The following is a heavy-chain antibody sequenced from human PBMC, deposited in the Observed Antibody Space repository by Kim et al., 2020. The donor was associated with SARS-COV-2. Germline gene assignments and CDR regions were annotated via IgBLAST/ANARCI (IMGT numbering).Heavy chain of an antibody. CDR1: GGSINSNNW. CDR2: IYHSGSP. D-gene: IGHD3-16*01. V-gene: IGHV4-4*02. Sequence: SETLSLTCAVSGGSINSNNWWTWVRQFPGRGLQWIGEIYHSGSPNYNPALKTRVSMSMDKPNNQFSLRLTSVTAADTAVYYCASHAFAVYYYGMDVWGQG. J-gene: IGHJ6*02. CDR3: ASHAFAVYYYGMDV.